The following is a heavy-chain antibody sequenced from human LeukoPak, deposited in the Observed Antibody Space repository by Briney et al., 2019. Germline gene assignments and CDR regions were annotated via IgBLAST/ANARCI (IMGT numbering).Heavy chain of an antibody. CDR2: IYYSGST. V-gene: IGHV4-30-4*08. Sequence: SQTLPLTCTVSGGSISSGDYYWSWIRQPPGKGLEWIGYIYYSGSTYYNPSLKSRVTISVDTSKNQFSLKLSSVTAADTAVYYCASSYSGSYLFDYWGQGTLVTVSS. CDR3: ASSYSGSYLFDY. D-gene: IGHD1-26*01. J-gene: IGHJ4*02. CDR1: GGSISSGDYY.